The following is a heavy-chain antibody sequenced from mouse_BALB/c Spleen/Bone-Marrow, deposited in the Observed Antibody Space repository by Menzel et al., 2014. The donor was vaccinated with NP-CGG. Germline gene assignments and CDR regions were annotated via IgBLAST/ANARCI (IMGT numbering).Heavy chain of an antibody. CDR1: GFNIKDSY. Sequence: EVQLQQSGAELVKPGASVKLSCTASGFNIKDSYIHWVKRRPEQGLEWIGRIDPANGNTNYDPKFQGKATITADTSSNTAYLHLNSLTSEDTAVYYGARSPGKVNYWGQGTLVTVSA. V-gene: IGHV14-3*02. CDR2: IDPANGNT. D-gene: IGHD1-3*01. CDR3: ARSPGKVNY. J-gene: IGHJ3*01.